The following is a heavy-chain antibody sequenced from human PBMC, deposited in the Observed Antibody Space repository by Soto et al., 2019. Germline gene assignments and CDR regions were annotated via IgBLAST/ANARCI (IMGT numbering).Heavy chain of an antibody. J-gene: IGHJ3*02. CDR1: GFTFSSYA. V-gene: IGHV3-23*01. CDR3: AKDRVRFASSGYYSFPDAFDI. CDR2: ISGSGGST. D-gene: IGHD3-22*01. Sequence: EVQLLESGGGLVQPGGSLRLSCAASGFTFSSYAMSWVRQAPGKGLEWVSAISGSGGSTYYADSVKGRFTISRDNSKNTLYLQMNSLRAEDTAVYYRAKDRVRFASSGYYSFPDAFDIWGQGTMVTVSS.